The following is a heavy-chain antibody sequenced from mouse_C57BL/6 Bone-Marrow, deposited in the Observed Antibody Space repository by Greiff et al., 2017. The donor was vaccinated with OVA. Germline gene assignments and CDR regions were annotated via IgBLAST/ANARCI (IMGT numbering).Heavy chain of an antibody. V-gene: IGHV1-53*01. D-gene: IGHD2-4*01. J-gene: IGHJ3*01. CDR2: INPSNGGT. CDR1: GYTFTSYW. CDR3: ARRDYDGRAFAY. Sequence: QVQLQQPGTELVKPGASVKLSCKASGYTFTSYWMHWVKQRPGQGLEWIGNINPSNGGTNYNEKFKSKATLTVDKSSSTAYMLLISLTSQDSAVSYCARRDYDGRAFAYWGQGTLVTVSA.